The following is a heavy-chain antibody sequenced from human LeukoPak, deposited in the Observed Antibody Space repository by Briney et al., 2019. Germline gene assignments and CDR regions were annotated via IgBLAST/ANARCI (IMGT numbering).Heavy chain of an antibody. CDR3: ARDDYPTHPGDY. CDR1: GYSFTSYG. J-gene: IGHJ4*02. CDR2: ISAYNGNT. V-gene: IGHV1-18*04. D-gene: IGHD4-11*01. Sequence: ASVKVSCKASGYSFTSYGISWVRQAPGQGLEWMGWISAYNGNTNYAQKLQGRVTMTTDTSTSTAYMELRSLRSDDTAVYYCARDDYPTHPGDYWGQGTLVTVSS.